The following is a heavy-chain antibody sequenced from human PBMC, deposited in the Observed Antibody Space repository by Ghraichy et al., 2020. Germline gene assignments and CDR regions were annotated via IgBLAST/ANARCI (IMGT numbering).Heavy chain of an antibody. V-gene: IGHV4-39*01. J-gene: IGHJ3*02. CDR3: ARHHWRGNDAFDI. CDR1: GGSISSNDDY. D-gene: IGHD3-16*01. CDR2: IFYNRNV. Sequence: ESLNISCTVSGGSISSNDDYWGWTRHPPGKGLEWIGSIFYNRNVYYNPSLKSRVTISVDTSKNQFSLKLSSVTAADTAVYYCARHHWRGNDAFDIWGQGTLVTVSS.